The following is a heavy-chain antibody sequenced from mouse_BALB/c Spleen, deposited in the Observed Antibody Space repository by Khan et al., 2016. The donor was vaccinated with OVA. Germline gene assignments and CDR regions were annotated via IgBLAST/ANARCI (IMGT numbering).Heavy chain of an antibody. CDR3: ARDDGYSLFAY. CDR1: DYTFTDYP. J-gene: IGHJ3*01. Sequence: QVQLKESGPELVRPGVSVKISCKGSDYTFTDYPLHWVQQSHAKRPEWIGAVGTYYGNTNYNQKFKGNAIMTVDQSSSTAYLELARLTSEDSAIYYCARDDGYSLFAYWGQGTLVTVSA. CDR2: VGTYYGNT. V-gene: IGHV1S137*01. D-gene: IGHD2-3*01.